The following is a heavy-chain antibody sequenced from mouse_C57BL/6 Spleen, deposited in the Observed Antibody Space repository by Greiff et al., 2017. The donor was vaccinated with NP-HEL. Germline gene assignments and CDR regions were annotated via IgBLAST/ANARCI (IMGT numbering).Heavy chain of an antibody. CDR2: IDPENGDT. V-gene: IGHV14-4*01. J-gene: IGHJ3*01. CDR3: TTEQALAY. D-gene: IGHD3-2*02. Sequence: VQLQQSGAELVRPGASVKLSCTASGFNIKADYMHWVKQRPEQGLEWIGWIDPENGDTEYASKFQGKATITADTSSNTAYLQLSSLTSEDTAVYYCTTEQALAYWGQGTLVTVSA. CDR1: GFNIKADY.